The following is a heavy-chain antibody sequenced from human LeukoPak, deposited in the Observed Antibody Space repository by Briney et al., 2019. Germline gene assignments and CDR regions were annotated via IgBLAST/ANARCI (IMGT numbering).Heavy chain of an antibody. CDR1: GGSISSYY. CDR2: IYTSGST. D-gene: IGHD2-2*01. V-gene: IGHV4-4*07. J-gene: IGHJ6*02. Sequence: PSETLSLTCTVSGGSISSYYWSWIRQPAGKGLEWIGRIYTSGSTNYNPSLKSRVTMSVDTSKNQFSLKLSSVTAADTAVYYCARDVLYCSSTSCSHGMDVWGQGTTVTVSS. CDR3: ARDVLYCSSTSCSHGMDV.